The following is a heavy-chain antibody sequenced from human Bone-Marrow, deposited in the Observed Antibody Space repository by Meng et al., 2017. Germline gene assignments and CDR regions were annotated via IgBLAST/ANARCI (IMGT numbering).Heavy chain of an antibody. V-gene: IGHV4-61*02. Sequence: SETLSLTCTVSGGSISSGSYYWNWIRQPADKGLEWIGRIYTYGKTHYNPSLKSRVTISLDTSKNDFSLNLASVTAADTAVYYCSRGQQPDWFDPWGQGTLVTVSS. D-gene: IGHD1/OR15-1a*01. CDR1: GGSISSGSYY. CDR3: SRGQQPDWFDP. J-gene: IGHJ5*02. CDR2: IYTYGKT.